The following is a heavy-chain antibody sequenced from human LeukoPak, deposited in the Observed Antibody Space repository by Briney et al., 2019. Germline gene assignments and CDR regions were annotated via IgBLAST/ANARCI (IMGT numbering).Heavy chain of an antibody. CDR2: INPSGGST. V-gene: IGHV1-46*01. CDR3: AVDYYDSSDPSGRDY. Sequence: ASVKVSCKASGYTFARYYIHWVRQAPGQGLEWMGIINPSGGSTRYAQKFQGRVTMTRDTSTSTVYMELSSLRSDDTAVYYCAVDYYDSSDPSGRDYWGQGTLVTVSS. J-gene: IGHJ4*02. CDR1: GYTFARYY. D-gene: IGHD3-22*01.